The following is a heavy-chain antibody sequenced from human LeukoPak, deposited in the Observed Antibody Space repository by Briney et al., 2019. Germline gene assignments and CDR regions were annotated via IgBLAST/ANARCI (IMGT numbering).Heavy chain of an antibody. V-gene: IGHV3-74*01. J-gene: IGHJ6*03. Sequence: GGSVRLSCAASGFTFSSYWMHWVRQAPGKGLVWVSRINSDGSSTSYADSVKGRFTISRDNAENTLYLQMNSLRAEDTAVYYCARTLMATKPGAVHYYYMDVWGKGTTVTVSS. CDR3: ARTLMATKPGAVHYYYMDV. D-gene: IGHD5-24*01. CDR1: GFTFSSYW. CDR2: INSDGSST.